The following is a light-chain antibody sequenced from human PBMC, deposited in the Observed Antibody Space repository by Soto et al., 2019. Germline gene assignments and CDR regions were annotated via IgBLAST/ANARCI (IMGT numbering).Light chain of an antibody. V-gene: IGLV2-14*01. Sequence: QSVLTQPASVSGSPGQSITISCTGTSSDVGGYNYVSWYQQHPGKAPKLMIYEVSNRPSGVSNRFSGSKSGNTASLTISGLQAEDEADYYCRSYTSSSTLVFGGGTKHTVL. CDR1: SSDVGGYNY. CDR2: EVS. J-gene: IGLJ2*01. CDR3: RSYTSSSTLV.